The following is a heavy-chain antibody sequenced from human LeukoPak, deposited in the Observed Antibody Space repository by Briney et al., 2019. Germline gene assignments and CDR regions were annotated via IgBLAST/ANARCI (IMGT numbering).Heavy chain of an antibody. Sequence: GGSLRLSCAVSGFTASSNYMSWVRQAPGKGLEWVSVIYSDDRTYYADSVKGQFTISIHTSKITLYLQMNSLRAEDTAVYYCAREVMAKRRAFDIWGQGTVVTVSS. J-gene: IGHJ3*02. V-gene: IGHV3-53*04. CDR2: IYSDDRT. CDR3: AREVMAKRRAFDI. CDR1: GFTASSNY. D-gene: IGHD2-8*01.